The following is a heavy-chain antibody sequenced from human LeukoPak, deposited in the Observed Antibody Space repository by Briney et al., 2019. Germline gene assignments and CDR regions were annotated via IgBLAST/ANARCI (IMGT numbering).Heavy chain of an antibody. J-gene: IGHJ5*02. Sequence: ASVKVSCKASGYTFTGYYIHWVRQAPGQGLEWMGVINPSGGGTSYAQKFQGRVTMTRDTSTSTVYMDLRSLRSEDTAVYLCARDMLAVPSNWFDPWGQGTLVTVSS. CDR2: INPSGGGT. CDR1: GYTFTGYY. D-gene: IGHD2-8*01. V-gene: IGHV1-46*01. CDR3: ARDMLAVPSNWFDP.